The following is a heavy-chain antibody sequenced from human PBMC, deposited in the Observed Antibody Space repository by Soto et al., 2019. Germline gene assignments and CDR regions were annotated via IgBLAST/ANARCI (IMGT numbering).Heavy chain of an antibody. CDR3: ARGRYCLTGRCFPNWFDS. CDR1: GDSISTVDYF. D-gene: IGHD2-15*01. V-gene: IGHV4-30-4*01. CDR2: IYKSTTT. Sequence: SETLSLPCSVSGDSISTVDYFWAWIRQPPGQALEYIGYIYKSTTTYYNPSFESRVAISLDTSKSQFSLNVTSVTAADTAVYFCARGRYCLTGRCFPNWFDSWGQGTLVTVSS. J-gene: IGHJ5*01.